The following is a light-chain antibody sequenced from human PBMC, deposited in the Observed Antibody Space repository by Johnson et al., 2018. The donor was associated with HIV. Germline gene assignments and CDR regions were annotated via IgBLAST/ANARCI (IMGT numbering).Light chain of an antibody. CDR1: SSNIGNNY. Sequence: QSVLTQPPSVSAAPGQKVTISCSGSSSNIGNNYVSWYQQLPGTAPKLLMYDNNKLPSGIPDRFSGSKSGTSATLGITGLQTGDEADYYCGTWDSSLSADVFGPGTKVTVL. CDR3: GTWDSSLSADV. V-gene: IGLV1-51*01. J-gene: IGLJ1*01. CDR2: DNN.